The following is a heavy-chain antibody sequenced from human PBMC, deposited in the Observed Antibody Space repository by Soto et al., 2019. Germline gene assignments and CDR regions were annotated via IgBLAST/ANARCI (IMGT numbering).Heavy chain of an antibody. CDR2: IWYDGSNK. J-gene: IGHJ4*02. CDR3: ARSAIIAVAGTGILAY. CDR1: GFTFSSYG. D-gene: IGHD6-19*01. Sequence: QVQLVESGGGVVQPGRSLRLSCAASGFTFSSYGMHWVRQAPGKGLEWVAVIWYDGSNKYYADSVKGRFTISRDNSKNSLYLQMNSLRAEDTAVYYCARSAIIAVAGTGILAYWGQGTLVTVSS. V-gene: IGHV3-33*01.